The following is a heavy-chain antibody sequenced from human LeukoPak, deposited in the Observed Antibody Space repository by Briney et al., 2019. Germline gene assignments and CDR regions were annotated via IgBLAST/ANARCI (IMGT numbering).Heavy chain of an antibody. Sequence: PSETLSLTCAVYGASFSTNYWIWIRQPPGKGLEWIGEINHSGTIAYKPSLKSRLTISADTSKNRFSLKLSSVTAADTAVYYCARYCGSENYCISYWGQGTLVTVSS. CDR3: ARYCGSENYCISY. J-gene: IGHJ4*02. V-gene: IGHV4-34*01. CDR1: GASFSTNY. D-gene: IGHD3-10*01. CDR2: INHSGTI.